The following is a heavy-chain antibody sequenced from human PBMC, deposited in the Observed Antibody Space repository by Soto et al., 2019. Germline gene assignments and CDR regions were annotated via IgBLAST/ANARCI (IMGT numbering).Heavy chain of an antibody. Sequence: QVQLQESGPGLVKPSQTLSLICTVSGGSISSGDYYWSWVRQQPGKGLEWIGYIYYTGSTNYSPSLRGRVTMSVYTSKNQFSLRMRSVTAADTDVYFCARSGAYFDSSGYRYFDYWGQGTLVTVSP. CDR2: IYYTGST. V-gene: IGHV4-31*03. CDR3: ARSGAYFDSSGYRYFDY. D-gene: IGHD3-22*01. J-gene: IGHJ4*02. CDR1: GGSISSGDYY.